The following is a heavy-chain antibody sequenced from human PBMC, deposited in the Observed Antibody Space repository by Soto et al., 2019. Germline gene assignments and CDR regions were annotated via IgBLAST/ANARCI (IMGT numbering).Heavy chain of an antibody. CDR2: IYYSGST. D-gene: IGHD6-19*01. J-gene: IGHJ4*02. V-gene: IGHV4-39*01. Sequence: QLQLQESGPGLVKPSETLSLTCTVSGGSISSSSYYWGWIRQPPGKGLEWIGSIYYSGSTYYNPSLKSRVTISVDTSKNRFSLKLSSVTAADTAVYYCARGAPPNTYSSGWYDYWGQGTLVTVSS. CDR1: GGSISSSSYY. CDR3: ARGAPPNTYSSGWYDY.